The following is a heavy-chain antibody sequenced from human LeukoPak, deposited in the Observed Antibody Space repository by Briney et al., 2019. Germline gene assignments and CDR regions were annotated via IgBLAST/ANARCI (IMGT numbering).Heavy chain of an antibody. CDR3: AREVAARPHYYYGMDV. J-gene: IGHJ6*02. CDR1: GFTVSTNY. V-gene: IGHV3-11*04. CDR2: ISSSGSTI. Sequence: PGGSLRLSCAASGFTVSTNYVSWVRQAPGKGLEWVSYISSSGSTIYYADSVKGRFTISRDNAKNSLYLQMNSLRAEDTAVYYCAREVAARPHYYYGMDVWGQGTTVTVSS. D-gene: IGHD6-6*01.